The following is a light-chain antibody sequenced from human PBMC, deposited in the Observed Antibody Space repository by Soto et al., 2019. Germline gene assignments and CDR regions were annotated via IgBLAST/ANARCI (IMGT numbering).Light chain of an antibody. CDR3: AACDDDLHVWL. J-gene: IGLJ3*02. Sequence: HSVLTQPPSLSTTHGQGVILYCSGDDSNIGSTAVNWYQQLPGTAPRLLIYSSNQRPSGVPDRISGSKSGTSSSLAISGLQSEDEADYYCAACDDDLHVWLFGGGTKLTVL. CDR1: DSNIGSTA. V-gene: IGLV1-44*01. CDR2: SSN.